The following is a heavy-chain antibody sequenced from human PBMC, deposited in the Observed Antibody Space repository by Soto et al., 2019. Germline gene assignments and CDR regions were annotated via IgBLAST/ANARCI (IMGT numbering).Heavy chain of an antibody. V-gene: IGHV1-69*05. CDR3: ARERSTTPTIFGVVPPYYFGY. Sequence: SVKVSCKASGGTFSSYAINWVRQAPGQGLEWMGGIIPIFGTANYAQKFQGRVTITTDESTSTAYMELSSLRSEDTAVYYCARERSTTPTIFGVVPPYYFGYWGQGTLVTVSS. CDR1: GGTFSSYA. CDR2: IIPIFGTA. J-gene: IGHJ4*02. D-gene: IGHD3-3*01.